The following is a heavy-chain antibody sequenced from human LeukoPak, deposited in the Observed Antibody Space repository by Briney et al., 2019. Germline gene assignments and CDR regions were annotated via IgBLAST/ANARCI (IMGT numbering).Heavy chain of an antibody. Sequence: GGSLRLSCAASGFTFDDYAMHWVRQAPGKGLEWVSGISWNSGSIGYADSVKGRFTISRDNAKNSLYLQMNSLRAEDTALYYCAKDMRTTGVGWFDPWGQGTLVTVSS. CDR2: ISWNSGSI. V-gene: IGHV3-9*01. CDR1: GFTFDDYA. CDR3: AKDMRTTGVGWFDP. J-gene: IGHJ5*02. D-gene: IGHD4-23*01.